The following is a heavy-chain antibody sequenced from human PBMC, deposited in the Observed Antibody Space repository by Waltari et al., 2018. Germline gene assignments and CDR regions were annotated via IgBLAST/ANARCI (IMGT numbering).Heavy chain of an antibody. CDR3: ARDEAGEYYFDY. V-gene: IGHV4-4*07. CDR1: GGSISSYY. J-gene: IGHJ4*02. D-gene: IGHD6-13*01. Sequence: QVQLQESGPGLVKPSETLSLTCTVSGGSISSYYWSWIRQPAGKGLEWIGRIDTSGSTNDNPALRSRVTMSVDTSKNQFSLKLSSGTDADTAMYYWARDEAGEYYFDYWGQGTLVTVSS. CDR2: IDTSGST.